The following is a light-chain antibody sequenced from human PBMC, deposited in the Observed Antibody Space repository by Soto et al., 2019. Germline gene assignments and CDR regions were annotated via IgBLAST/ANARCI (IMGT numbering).Light chain of an antibody. V-gene: IGKV3-11*01. CDR1: QSVSSS. J-gene: IGKJ3*01. CDR2: DAS. CDR3: QQRSNWPPLFT. Sequence: EIVVTQSPATLSFSPGERATLSCRASQSVSSSLAWYQQKPGQAPRLLIYDASNRATGIPARFSGSGSGTDFPLTISILEPEDFAVYYCQQRSNWPPLFTFGPGTKVDIK.